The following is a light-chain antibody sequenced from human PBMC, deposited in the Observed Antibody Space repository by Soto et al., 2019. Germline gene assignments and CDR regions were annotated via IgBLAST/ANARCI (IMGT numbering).Light chain of an antibody. J-gene: IGKJ1*01. CDR3: QQYGSSPGT. Sequence: EIVMTQSPATLSVSPGERATLSCRASQSVRDNIAWYQQKPGQAPRLLIYGASSRATGIPDRFSGSGSGTDFTLTISRLEPEDFAVYYCQQYGSSPGTFGQGTKVDIK. V-gene: IGKV3-20*01. CDR1: QSVRDN. CDR2: GAS.